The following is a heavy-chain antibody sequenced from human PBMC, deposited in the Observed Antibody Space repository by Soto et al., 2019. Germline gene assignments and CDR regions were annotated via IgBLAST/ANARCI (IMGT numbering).Heavy chain of an antibody. D-gene: IGHD5-18*01. J-gene: IGHJ6*03. CDR2: IYYSGST. CDR3: ARHVGYSYGSDYYYYMDV. Sequence: SETLSLTCTVSGGSISSSSYYWGWIRQPPGKGLEWIGSIYYSGSTYYNPSLKSRVTISIDTSKNQFSLKLSSVTAADTAVYYCARHVGYSYGSDYYYYMDVWGKGTTVTVSS. CDR1: GGSISSSSYY. V-gene: IGHV4-39*01.